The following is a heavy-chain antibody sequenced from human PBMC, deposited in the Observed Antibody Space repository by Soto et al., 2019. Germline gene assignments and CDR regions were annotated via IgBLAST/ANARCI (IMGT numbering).Heavy chain of an antibody. CDR3: AKKEITVTSAVNYYYYGMDV. J-gene: IGHJ6*02. CDR1: GFTFSSYG. D-gene: IGHD4-4*01. V-gene: IGHV3-30*18. Sequence: QVQLVESGGGVVQPGRSLRLSCAASGFTFSSYGMHWVRQAPCKGLEWVAVISYDGSNKYYADSVKGRFTISRDNSKNTLYLQMNSLRAEDTAVYYCAKKEITVTSAVNYYYYGMDVWGQGTTVTVSS. CDR2: ISYDGSNK.